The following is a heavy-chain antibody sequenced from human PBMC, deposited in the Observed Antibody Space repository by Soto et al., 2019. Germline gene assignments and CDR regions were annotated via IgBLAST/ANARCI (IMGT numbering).Heavy chain of an antibody. CDR1: GGTFSSYT. V-gene: IGHV1-69*04. CDR3: ARDRCSSSSCDMGNWFDS. CDR2: IIPILGIA. J-gene: IGHJ5*01. D-gene: IGHD2-2*02. Sequence: SVKVSCKASGGTFSSYTISWVRQAPGQGLEWMGRIIPILGIANYAQKFQGRVTITADKSTSTAYMELSSLRSEDTAVYYCARDRCSSSSCDMGNWFDSWGQGTLVTVSA.